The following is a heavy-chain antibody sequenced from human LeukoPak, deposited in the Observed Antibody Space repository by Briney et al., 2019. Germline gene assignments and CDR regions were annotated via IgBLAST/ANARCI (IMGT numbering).Heavy chain of an antibody. J-gene: IGHJ3*01. Sequence: GGSLRLSCAASGFTFSSYAMSWVRQAPRKGLEWVSAISCSGTSTYYADSVKGRFTISRDNSKNTLYLQMNSLRAEDTAVYYCAKGGFYDSSGYYHGAFDVWGQGTMVTVSS. V-gene: IGHV3-23*01. CDR1: GFTFSSYA. D-gene: IGHD3-22*01. CDR3: AKGGFYDSSGYYHGAFDV. CDR2: ISCSGTST.